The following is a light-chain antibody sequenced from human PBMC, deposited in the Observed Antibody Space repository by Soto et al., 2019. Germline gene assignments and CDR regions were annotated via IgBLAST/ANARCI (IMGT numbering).Light chain of an antibody. CDR1: STDVGNYNY. J-gene: IGLJ3*02. CDR3: SSYAGSNNWV. CDR2: DVN. Sequence: QSALTQPPSASGSPGQSLTISCTGTSTDVGNYNYVSWYQQHPGKAPKLMISDVNRRPSGVPDRFSGSKSGNTASLTVSGLQAEDEADYYCSSYAGSNNWVFGGGTSSPS. V-gene: IGLV2-8*01.